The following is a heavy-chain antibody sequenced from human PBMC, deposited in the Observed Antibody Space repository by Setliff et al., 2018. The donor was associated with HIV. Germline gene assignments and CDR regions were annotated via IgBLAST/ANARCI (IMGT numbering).Heavy chain of an antibody. V-gene: IGHV4-34*01. J-gene: IGHJ5*02. CDR2: NNHSGST. Sequence: SETLSLTCAVFGGSFTDIGGSFTDYYWIWIRQPPGKGLEWIGENNHSGSTNYNPSLKSRVTISVDTSKNQFSLKLRSVSAADTAMYYCARRRCSAASCPDNSWNWLDPWGQGTLVTVSS. CDR3: ARRRCSAASCPDNSWNWLDP. CDR1: GGSFTDIGGSFTDYY. D-gene: IGHD2-15*01.